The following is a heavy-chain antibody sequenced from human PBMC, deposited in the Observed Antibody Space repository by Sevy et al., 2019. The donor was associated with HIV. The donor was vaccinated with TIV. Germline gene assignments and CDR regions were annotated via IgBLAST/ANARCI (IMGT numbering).Heavy chain of an antibody. Sequence: GESLKISCKGSGYSFTSYWIGWVRQMPGKGLGWMGIIYPGDYDTRYSQSFQGQVTISADKSISTAYLQWSSLKASDTAMYYCARHTAPQCSSTSCYRPSARFFDYWGQGTLVTVSS. CDR1: GYSFTSYW. V-gene: IGHV5-51*01. CDR2: IYPGDYDT. CDR3: ARHTAPQCSSTSCYRPSARFFDY. J-gene: IGHJ4*02. D-gene: IGHD2-2*01.